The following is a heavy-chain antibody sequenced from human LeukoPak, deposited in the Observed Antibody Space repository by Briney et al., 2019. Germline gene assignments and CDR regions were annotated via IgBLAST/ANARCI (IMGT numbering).Heavy chain of an antibody. CDR3: ARAKYYDFWSGHLGPFDY. J-gene: IGHJ4*02. CDR2: IYYSGST. D-gene: IGHD3-3*01. V-gene: IGHV4-59*01. CDR1: GGSISSYY. Sequence: SETLSLICTVSGGSISSYYWRWIRQPPGKGLEWIGYIYYSGSTNYNPSLKSRVTISVDTSKNQFSLKLSSVTAADTAVYYCARAKYYDFWSGHLGPFDYWGQGTLVTVSS.